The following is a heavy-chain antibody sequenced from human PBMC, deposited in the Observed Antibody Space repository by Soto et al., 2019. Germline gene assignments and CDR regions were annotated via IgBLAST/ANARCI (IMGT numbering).Heavy chain of an antibody. CDR2: ISYSGST. CDR3: ARDVGLQHDTGYYDFWSGKNNWFDP. V-gene: IGHV4-59*11. Sequence: SETPSLTCTVSCGSISGHYWSWIRQPPGKGLQYIGYISYSGSTNYNPSLKSRVTISVDTSNNQFSLRLSSVTAADTAVYYCARDVGLQHDTGYYDFWSGKNNWFDPWGQGILVTVSS. CDR1: CGSISGHY. D-gene: IGHD3-3*01. J-gene: IGHJ5*02.